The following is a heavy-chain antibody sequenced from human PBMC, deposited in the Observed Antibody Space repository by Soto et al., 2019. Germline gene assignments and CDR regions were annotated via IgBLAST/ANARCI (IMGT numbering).Heavy chain of an antibody. D-gene: IGHD3-9*01. CDR1: GYTFTSYG. CDR3: ARXXRXXDWXGEDY. CDR2: ISAYNGNT. J-gene: IGHJ4*02. V-gene: IGHV1-18*01. Sequence: ASVKVSCKASGYTFTSYGISWVRQAPGQGLEWMGWISAYNGNTNYAQKIQGRVTMTTDTSTSTAYMELRSLRSDDTAVYYCARXXRXXDWXGEDYWGQGXXVTXXS.